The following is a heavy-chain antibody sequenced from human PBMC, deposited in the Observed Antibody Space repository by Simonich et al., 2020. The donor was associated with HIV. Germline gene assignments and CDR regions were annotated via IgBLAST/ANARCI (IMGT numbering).Heavy chain of an antibody. D-gene: IGHD4-17*01. V-gene: IGHV4-34*01. Sequence: QVQLQQWGAGLLKPSETLSLTCAVYGGSFSGYYWSGIRQPPGKGLEWIGEINHSGSTNYNPSLKSRVTISVDTSKNQFSLKLSSVTAADTAEYYCARRHPTTVTTPYFDYWGQGTLVTVSS. CDR2: INHSGST. J-gene: IGHJ4*02. CDR3: ARRHPTTVTTPYFDY. CDR1: GGSFSGYY.